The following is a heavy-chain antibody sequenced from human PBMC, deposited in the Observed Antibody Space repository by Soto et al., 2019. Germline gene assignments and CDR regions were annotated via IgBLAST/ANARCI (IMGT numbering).Heavy chain of an antibody. V-gene: IGHV1-46*01. J-gene: IGHJ5*02. CDR1: GYPFTSYY. Sequence: QVQLVQSGAEVKKPGASVKASCKASGYPFTSYYMHWVRQAPGQGLEWMGIINPSGGSTSYAQKFQGRVTMTRDTSTSTVYMELSSLRSEDTAVYYCARDQGDGYCSSTSCPRGNSFDPWGQGTLVTVSS. CDR3: ARDQGDGYCSSTSCPRGNSFDP. D-gene: IGHD2-2*03. CDR2: INPSGGST.